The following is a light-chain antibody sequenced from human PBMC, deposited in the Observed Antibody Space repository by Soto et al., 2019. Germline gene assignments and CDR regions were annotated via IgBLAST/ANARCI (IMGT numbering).Light chain of an antibody. CDR3: QQYGSSPRT. CDR1: QSVSSSY. V-gene: IGKV3-20*01. Sequence: EIVLTQSPGTLSLSPGERATLSCRASQSVSSSYLAWYQQKPGQAPRLLIYDASSRATGIPDRFSGSGSGTDFTLTISILEHEDFAVYYCQQYGSSPRTFGQGTKVEIK. CDR2: DAS. J-gene: IGKJ1*01.